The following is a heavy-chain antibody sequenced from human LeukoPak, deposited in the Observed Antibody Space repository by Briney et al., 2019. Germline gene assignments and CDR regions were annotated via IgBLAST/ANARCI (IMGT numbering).Heavy chain of an antibody. D-gene: IGHD1-7*01. V-gene: IGHV3-64D*06. J-gene: IGHJ4*02. CDR1: GFTFSTCN. CDR2: ISNNGGDT. Sequence: PGGSLRLSCSASGFTFSTCNMHWVRQAPGKGLEYVSAISNNGGDTYYADSVKGRFTISRDNSKNTLYLQMSSLRAEDTAVYYCVKTTGTTPYYFDYWGQGTLVTVSP. CDR3: VKTTGTTPYYFDY.